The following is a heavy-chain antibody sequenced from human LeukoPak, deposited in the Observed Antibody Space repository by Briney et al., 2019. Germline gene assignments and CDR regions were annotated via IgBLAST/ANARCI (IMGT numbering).Heavy chain of an antibody. CDR3: AKPHFDY. V-gene: IGHV3-30*18. Sequence: GGSLRLSCAASGFTFSSYGMSWVRQAPGKGLEWVAVISYDGSNKYYTNSVKGRFTISRDNSKNMLYLQMNSLRAEDTAVYYCAKPHFDYWGQGTLVTVSS. J-gene: IGHJ4*02. CDR1: GFTFSSYG. CDR2: ISYDGSNK.